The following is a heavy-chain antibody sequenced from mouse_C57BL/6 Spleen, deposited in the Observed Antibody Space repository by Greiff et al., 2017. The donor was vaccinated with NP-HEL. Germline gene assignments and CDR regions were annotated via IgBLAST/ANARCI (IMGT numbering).Heavy chain of an antibody. CDR1: GYAFTNYL. CDR2: INPGSGGT. D-gene: IGHD1-1*01. J-gene: IGHJ2*01. Sequence: QVQLQQSGAELVRPGTSVKVSCKASGYAFTNYLIEWVKQRPGQGLEWIGVINPGSGGTNYNEKFKGKATLTADKSSSSAYMQLSSLASEDSAVYFCARYPLYYDSKVGDFGYWGQGTTLTVSS. CDR3: ARYPLYYDSKVGDFGY. V-gene: IGHV1-54*01.